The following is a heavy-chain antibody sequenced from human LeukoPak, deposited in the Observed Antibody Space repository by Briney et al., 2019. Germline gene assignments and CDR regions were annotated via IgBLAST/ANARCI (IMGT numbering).Heavy chain of an antibody. CDR1: GGSFSGYY. V-gene: IGHV4-34*01. J-gene: IGHJ4*02. D-gene: IGHD6-13*01. Sequence: SETLSLTCAVYGGSFSGYYWSWIRQPPGKGLEWIGEINHSGSTNYNPSLKSRVTISVDTSKNQFSLKLSSVTAADTAVYYCAQVAIAAPGTPIDYWGQGTLVTVSS. CDR2: INHSGST. CDR3: AQVAIAAPGTPIDY.